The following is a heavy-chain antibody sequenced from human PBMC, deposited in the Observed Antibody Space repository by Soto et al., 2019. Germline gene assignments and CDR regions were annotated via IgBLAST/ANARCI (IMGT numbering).Heavy chain of an antibody. Sequence: GGSLRLSCAASGFTFDDYGMSRVRQAPGKGLEWVSGINWNGGSTGYADSVKGRFTISGDNAKNSLYLQMNSLRAEDTALYHCARDRVDDFWSGYFYYYYYYYMDVWGKGTTVTVSS. CDR1: GFTFDDYG. V-gene: IGHV3-20*01. J-gene: IGHJ6*03. CDR2: INWNGGST. D-gene: IGHD3-3*01. CDR3: ARDRVDDFWSGYFYYYYYYYMDV.